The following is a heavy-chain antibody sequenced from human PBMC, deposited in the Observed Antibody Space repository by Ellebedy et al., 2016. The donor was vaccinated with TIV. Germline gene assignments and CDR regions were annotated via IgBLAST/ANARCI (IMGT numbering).Heavy chain of an antibody. J-gene: IGHJ4*02. Sequence: PSETLSLTCTVSGGSISSYYWSWIRQPPGKGLEWIGYIYYSGSTNYNPSLKSRVTISVDTSKNQFSLKLSSVTAADTAVYYCARAACGDYVDYFDYWGQGTLVTVSS. CDR1: GGSISSYY. D-gene: IGHD4-17*01. V-gene: IGHV4-59*01. CDR2: IYYSGST. CDR3: ARAACGDYVDYFDY.